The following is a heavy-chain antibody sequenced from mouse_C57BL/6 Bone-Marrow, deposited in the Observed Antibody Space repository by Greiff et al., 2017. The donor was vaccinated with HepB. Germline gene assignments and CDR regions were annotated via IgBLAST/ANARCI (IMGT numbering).Heavy chain of an antibody. J-gene: IGHJ1*03. CDR3: ARRVDYGSSRHWYFDV. Sequence: QVQLQQPGAELVKPGASVKMSCKASGYTFTSYWITWVKQRPGQGLEWIGDIYPGSGSTNYNEKFQSKATLTVDTSSSTAYLQLSILTSEDSAVYNCARRVDYGSSRHWYFDVWGTGTTVTVSS. D-gene: IGHD1-1*01. V-gene: IGHV1-55*01. CDR2: IYPGSGST. CDR1: GYTFTSYW.